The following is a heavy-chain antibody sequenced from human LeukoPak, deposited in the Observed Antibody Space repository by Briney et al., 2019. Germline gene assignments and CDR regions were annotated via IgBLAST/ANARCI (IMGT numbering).Heavy chain of an antibody. Sequence: GGSLRLSCAASGFSFSSYEMNWVRQAPGKGLEWVSYISSSGSTIYYADSVKGRFTISRDNAKNSLYLQMNSLRAEDTAVYYCASSYWYFDLWGRGTLVTVSS. CDR1: GFSFSSYE. V-gene: IGHV3-48*03. CDR2: ISSSGSTI. CDR3: ASSYWYFDL. J-gene: IGHJ2*01.